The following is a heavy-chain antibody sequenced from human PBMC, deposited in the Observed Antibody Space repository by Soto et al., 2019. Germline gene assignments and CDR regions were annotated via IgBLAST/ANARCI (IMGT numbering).Heavy chain of an antibody. Sequence: QVRLVESGGGVVQPGTSLRLSCAASGFTFSSYAIHWVRQAPGKGLEWVAFMSSDGSNTFYAGSVRGRFTVSRDNSKSTLYLQMNGLMPEDTAVYYCTKSHSTALVPYYFDYWGQGTLVTVSS. CDR3: TKSHSTALVPYYFDY. D-gene: IGHD5-18*01. J-gene: IGHJ4*02. CDR1: GFTFSSYA. V-gene: IGHV3-30*18. CDR2: MSSDGSNT.